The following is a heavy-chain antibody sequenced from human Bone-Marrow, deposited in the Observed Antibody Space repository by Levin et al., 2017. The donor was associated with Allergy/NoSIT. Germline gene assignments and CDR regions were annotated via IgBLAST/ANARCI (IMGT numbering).Heavy chain of an antibody. CDR1: GLALSSYA. Sequence: QAGGSLRLSCAASGLALSSYAMSWVRQAPGKGLEWVSVISYIGDITYYADSVKGRFTISRDTAMNTLFLQMNSLRADDTALYYCVKARSSSWGYFEDWGQGTLVTVSS. J-gene: IGHJ4*02. D-gene: IGHD6-13*01. V-gene: IGHV3-23*01. CDR3: VKARSSSWGYFED. CDR2: ISYIGDIT.